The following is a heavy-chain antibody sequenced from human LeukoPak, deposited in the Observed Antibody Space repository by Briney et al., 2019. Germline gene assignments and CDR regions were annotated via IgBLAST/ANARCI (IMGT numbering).Heavy chain of an antibody. CDR1: GFTFAHYP. J-gene: IGHJ4*02. V-gene: IGHV3-64D*06. D-gene: IGHD6-19*01. CDR2: ISANGGST. Sequence: GGSLRLSCLASGFTFAHYPMHCLRQAPGKGLDYVSAISANGGSTYYSDSVKGRFTISRDNSKNTVYLQMNSLTADDTAVYFWVREPDGLYDYLGQGTLVTVSS. CDR3: VREPDGLYDY.